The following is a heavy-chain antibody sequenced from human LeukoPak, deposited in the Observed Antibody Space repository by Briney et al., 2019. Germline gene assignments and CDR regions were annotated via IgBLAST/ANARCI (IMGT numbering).Heavy chain of an antibody. J-gene: IGHJ4*02. CDR3: ARDEDYYDSSGPRDY. D-gene: IGHD3-22*01. CDR1: GFSFSDYY. V-gene: IGHV3-11*01. Sequence: GGSLRLSCGASGFSFSDYYMSWIRQTPGKGLEWISYISGSGGTIYYVDSVKGRFTISRDNAKRSLYLQMNSLRAEDTAVYYCARDEDYYDSSGPRDYWGQGTLVTVSS. CDR2: ISGSGGTI.